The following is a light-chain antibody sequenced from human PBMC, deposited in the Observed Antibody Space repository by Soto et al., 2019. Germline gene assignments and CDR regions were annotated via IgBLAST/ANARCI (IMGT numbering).Light chain of an antibody. V-gene: IGKV3-20*01. J-gene: IGKJ1*01. CDR1: ESVASNY. Sequence: EIVLTQSPGTLSLSPGEIATLSCRASESVASNYLAWYQHKPGQAPRLLFFGAFNRATGIPDRFSGSGSGTDFTLTISRLEPEDFAVYYCHQYGSSPWTLGQGTKVDIK. CDR2: GAF. CDR3: HQYGSSPWT.